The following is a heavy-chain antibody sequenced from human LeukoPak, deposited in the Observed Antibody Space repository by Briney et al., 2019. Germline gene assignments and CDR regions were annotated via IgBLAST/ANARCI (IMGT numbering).Heavy chain of an antibody. D-gene: IGHD2-15*01. CDR3: ARERTYCSGGSCYGMDV. CDR2: IIPIFGTA. Sequence: ASVKVSCKASGYTFTSYGISWVRQAPGQGLEWMGGIIPIFGTANYAQKFQGRVTITADESTSTAYMELSSLRSEDTAVYYCARERTYCSGGSCYGMDVWGQGTTVTVSS. J-gene: IGHJ6*02. V-gene: IGHV1-69*13. CDR1: GYTFTSYG.